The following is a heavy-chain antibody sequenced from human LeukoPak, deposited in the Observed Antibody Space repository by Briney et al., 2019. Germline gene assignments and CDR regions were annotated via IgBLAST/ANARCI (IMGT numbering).Heavy chain of an antibody. Sequence: GGSLRLSCAASGFTFDDYAMRWVRQAPGKGLEWVSGISWNSGSTGYADSVKGRFTISRDNAMNSVYLQMNSLRAEDTALYYCAKGGSIQYCYFDYWGQGTLVTVSS. CDR1: GFTFDDYA. V-gene: IGHV3-9*01. CDR2: ISWNSGST. D-gene: IGHD5-24*01. CDR3: AKGGSIQYCYFDY. J-gene: IGHJ4*02.